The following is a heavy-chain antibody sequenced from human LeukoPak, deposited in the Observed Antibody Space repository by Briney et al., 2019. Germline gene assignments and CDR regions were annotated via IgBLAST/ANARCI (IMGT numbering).Heavy chain of an antibody. J-gene: IGHJ4*02. Sequence: GGSLRLSCAASGFTFSSYGMHWVRQAPGKGLEWVAFIRYDGSNKYYADSVKGRFTISRDNSKNTLYLQMNSLRAEDTAVYYCAKVPYSSGWVFDYWGQGTLVTVSS. CDR3: AKVPYSSGWVFDY. V-gene: IGHV3-30*02. CDR2: IRYDGSNK. D-gene: IGHD6-19*01. CDR1: GFTFSSYG.